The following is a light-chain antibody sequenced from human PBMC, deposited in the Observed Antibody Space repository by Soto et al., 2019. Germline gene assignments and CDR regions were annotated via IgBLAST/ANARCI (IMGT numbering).Light chain of an antibody. CDR2: GAS. J-gene: IGKJ1*01. CDR1: QCVSST. V-gene: IGKV3-15*01. CDR3: QEYNDWPPWT. Sequence: EIVMTQSPATLSVSPGERATLSCRASQCVSSTLAWYQQKPGQAPRLLIYGASTSATGIPARFSGSGSGSDFTLTIRRLQSEDFAVYDCQEYNDWPPWTCGQGTNVEIK.